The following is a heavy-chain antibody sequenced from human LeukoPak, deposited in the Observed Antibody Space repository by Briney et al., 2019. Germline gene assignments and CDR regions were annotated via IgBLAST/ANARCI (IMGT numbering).Heavy chain of an antibody. J-gene: IGHJ4*02. V-gene: IGHV3-48*03. CDR1: GFTFSSYE. CDR2: ISSSGSTI. Sequence: PGGSLRLSCAASGFTFSSYEMNWVRQAPGKGLEWVSYISSSGSTIYYADSVKGRFTISRDNAKNSLYLQMKSLRAEDTAVYYCARGLVGSSGFDYWGQGTLVTVSS. CDR3: ARGLVGSSGFDY. D-gene: IGHD6-19*01.